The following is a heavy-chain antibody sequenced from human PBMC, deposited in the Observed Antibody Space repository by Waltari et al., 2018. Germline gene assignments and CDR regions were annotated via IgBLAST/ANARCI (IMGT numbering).Heavy chain of an antibody. V-gene: IGHV1-69*05. CDR2: IIPIFGTA. CDR3: ARGSMVRGVIRIYYYYGMDV. J-gene: IGHJ6*02. D-gene: IGHD3-10*01. Sequence: QVQLVQSGAEVKKPGSSVKVSCKASGGTFSSYAISWVRKAPGPGLEWMGGIIPIFGTANYAQKFQGRVTITTDESTSTAYMELSSLRSEDTAVYYCARGSMVRGVIRIYYYYGMDVWGQGTTVTVSS. CDR1: GGTFSSYA.